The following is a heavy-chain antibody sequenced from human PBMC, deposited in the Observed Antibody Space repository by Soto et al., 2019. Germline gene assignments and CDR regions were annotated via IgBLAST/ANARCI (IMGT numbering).Heavy chain of an antibody. CDR3: ARLYISRPTEYWFDP. CDR2: IYYSGST. D-gene: IGHD1-1*01. J-gene: IGHJ5*02. CDR1: GGSISSYY. Sequence: QVQLQESGPGLVKPSETLSLTCTVSGGSISSYYWSWIRQPPGKGLEWIGYIYYSGSTNYNPSLKSRVTISVDTSKNQFSLKLSSVTAADTAVYYCARLYISRPTEYWFDPWGQGTLVTVSS. V-gene: IGHV4-59*08.